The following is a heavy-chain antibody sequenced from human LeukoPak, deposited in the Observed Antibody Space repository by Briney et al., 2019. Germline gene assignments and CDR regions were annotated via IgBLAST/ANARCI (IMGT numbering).Heavy chain of an antibody. CDR2: SNPNSGGT. CDR3: ARGQGLLHDAFDI. CDR1: GYTFTGHY. J-gene: IGHJ3*02. D-gene: IGHD2/OR15-2a*01. Sequence: GASVKVSCKASGYTFTGHYMHWVRQAPGQGLHWMGWSNPNSGGTNYAQRFQDRVTMTRDTSITTAYMELSMLRSDDTAVYYCARGQGLLHDAFDIWGQGTMVTVSS. V-gene: IGHV1-2*02.